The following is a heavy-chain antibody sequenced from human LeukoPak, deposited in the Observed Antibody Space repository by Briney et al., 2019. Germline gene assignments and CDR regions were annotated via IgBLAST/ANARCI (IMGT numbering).Heavy chain of an antibody. Sequence: PSETLSLTCTVSGGSVYTSDYYWGWVRQPPGKGPEWIGDIFCTGKTNYNPSLKSRFSISIDTSKNQFSLKLTSVTAADTAVYYCARVFDSWGQGTLVTVSS. CDR2: IFCTGKT. V-gene: IGHV4-39*07. CDR1: GGSVYTSDYY. J-gene: IGHJ4*02. CDR3: ARVFDS.